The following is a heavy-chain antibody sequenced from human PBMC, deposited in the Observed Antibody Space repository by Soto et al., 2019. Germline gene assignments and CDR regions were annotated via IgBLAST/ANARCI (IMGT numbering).Heavy chain of an antibody. D-gene: IGHD2-8*01. V-gene: IGHV3-33*01. J-gene: IGHJ4*02. CDR1: GFTFSTYG. Sequence: GGSLRLSCTASGFTFSTYGLHWVRQAPGKGLEWVAVIWTDGSKAYYADSVKGRFTISRDNSKNTLYLQMDSLRADDTAVYYCARGSTSGFRFFDYWGQGTLVTVSS. CDR3: ARGSTSGFRFFDY. CDR2: IWTDGSKA.